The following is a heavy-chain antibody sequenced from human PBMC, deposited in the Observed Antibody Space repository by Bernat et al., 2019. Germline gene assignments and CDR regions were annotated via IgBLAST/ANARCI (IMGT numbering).Heavy chain of an antibody. J-gene: IGHJ4*02. CDR1: GCTFSSYA. CDR3: AKVLHGWNSACDF. Sequence: EVQLLESGGGLVQSGGSLRLSCAASGCTFSSYAMTWVRQTPGKGLEWGSVISGSGSSTHYADSAKGRFTITRDNSKNTLYLQMNSLRADDTAVYYCAKVLHGWNSACDFWGQGTVVTVSS. CDR2: ISGSGSST. V-gene: IGHV3-23*01. D-gene: IGHD1-7*01.